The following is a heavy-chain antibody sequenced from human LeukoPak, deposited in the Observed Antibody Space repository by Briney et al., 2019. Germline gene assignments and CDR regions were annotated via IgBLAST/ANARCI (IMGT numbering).Heavy chain of an antibody. J-gene: IGHJ6*03. Sequence: SETLSLTCTVSGGSISSSSYYWGWIRQPPGKGLEWIGSIYYSGSTYYNPSLKSRVTISVDTSKNQFSLKLSSVTAADTAVYYCARGPGTNHYYYYMDVWGKGTTVTVSS. CDR3: ARGPGTNHYYYYMDV. CDR2: IYYSGST. V-gene: IGHV4-39*07. CDR1: GGSISSSSYY.